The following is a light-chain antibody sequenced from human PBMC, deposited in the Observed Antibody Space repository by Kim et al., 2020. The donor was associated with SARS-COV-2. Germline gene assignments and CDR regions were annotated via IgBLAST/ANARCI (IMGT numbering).Light chain of an antibody. CDR1: QSVSSSY. J-gene: IGKJ1*01. Sequence: EIVLTQSPGTLSLSPGERATLSCRASQSVSSSYLAWYQQKPGQAPRLLIYGASRRAIGIPDRFSGSGSGTDFTLTISRLEPEDFAVYYCQQYGSSRPWTFGQGTKVDIK. V-gene: IGKV3-20*01. CDR2: GAS. CDR3: QQYGSSRPWT.